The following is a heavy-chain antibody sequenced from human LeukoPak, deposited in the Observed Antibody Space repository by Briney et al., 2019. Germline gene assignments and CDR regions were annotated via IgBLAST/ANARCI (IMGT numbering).Heavy chain of an antibody. D-gene: IGHD2-2*01. J-gene: IGHJ6*03. CDR3: ARGAVVPAATNYYYYYYMDV. V-gene: IGHV4-59*11. Sequence: KASETLSLTCTVSGGSISSHYWSWIRQPPGKGLEWIGYIYYSGSTNYNPSLKSRVTISVDTSKNQSSLKLSSVTAADTAVYYCARGAVVPAATNYYYYYYMDVWGKGTTVTVSS. CDR1: GGSISSHY. CDR2: IYYSGST.